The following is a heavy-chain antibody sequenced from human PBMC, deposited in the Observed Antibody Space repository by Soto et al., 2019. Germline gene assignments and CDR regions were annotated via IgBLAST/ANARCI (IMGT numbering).Heavy chain of an antibody. CDR1: GGSFSGYY. Sequence: SETLSLTCAVYGGSFSGYYWSWIRQPPGKGLEWIGEINHSGSTNYNPALKSRGTISVDTSKNQFSLKLSSVTAADTAVYYCARGRGYSYGGIDYWGQGTLVT. J-gene: IGHJ4*02. CDR3: ARGRGYSYGGIDY. CDR2: INHSGST. D-gene: IGHD5-18*01. V-gene: IGHV4-34*01.